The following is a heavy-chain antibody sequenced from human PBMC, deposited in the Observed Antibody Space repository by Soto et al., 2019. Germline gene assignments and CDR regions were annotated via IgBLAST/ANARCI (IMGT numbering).Heavy chain of an antibody. CDR3: ARLTGTKRSFDY. Sequence: TLPLTCTVSGCSIRTGDYYCSWIRQPPGECLEWIGYIYYSGSNYYNPSLKSRITISVDTSKNQFSLKLSSVTAADTAVYYCARLTGTKRSFDYWGQGTLVTVSS. J-gene: IGHJ4*02. CDR2: IYYSGSN. V-gene: IGHV4-30-4*01. D-gene: IGHD1-7*01. CDR1: GCSIRTGDYY.